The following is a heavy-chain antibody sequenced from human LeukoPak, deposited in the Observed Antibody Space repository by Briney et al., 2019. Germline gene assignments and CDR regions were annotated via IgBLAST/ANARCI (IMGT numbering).Heavy chain of an antibody. Sequence: PSETLSLMCTVSGGSISGHYWNWIRQPAGRGLEWIGRIYSSGNTNYNHSFESRVIMSMDASKSEFPLKVTSVTAADTAVYYCARGDGYNWGNFDYWGQGNLVTVSS. J-gene: IGHJ4*02. D-gene: IGHD5-24*01. CDR2: IYSSGNT. CDR3: ARGDGYNWGNFDY. V-gene: IGHV4-4*07. CDR1: GGSISGHY.